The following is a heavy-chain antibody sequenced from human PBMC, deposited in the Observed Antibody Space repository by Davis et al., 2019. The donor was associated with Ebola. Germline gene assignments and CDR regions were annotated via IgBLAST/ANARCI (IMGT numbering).Heavy chain of an antibody. J-gene: IGHJ6*01. CDR2: IGTAGDT. CDR1: GFTFSSYA. Sequence: GGSLRLSCAASGFTFSSYAMSWVRQAPGKGLEWVSAIGTAGDTYYPGSVKGRFTISRENAKNSLYLQMNSLHQGPIGLPPGTLLQEHLWG. V-gene: IGHV3-13*01. CDR3: TLLQEHL.